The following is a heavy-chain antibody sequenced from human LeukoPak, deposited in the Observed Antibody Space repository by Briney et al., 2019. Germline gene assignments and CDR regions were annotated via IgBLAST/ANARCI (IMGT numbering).Heavy chain of an antibody. D-gene: IGHD4-17*01. Sequence: SETLSLTCTVSGGSISSGGYYWSWIRQPPGKGLEWIGYIYHSGSTYYNPSLKSRVTISVDRSKNQFSLKLSSVTAADTAVYYCARDRPGDYGLDYWGQGTLVTVSS. V-gene: IGHV4-30-2*01. CDR3: ARDRPGDYGLDY. J-gene: IGHJ4*02. CDR2: IYHSGST. CDR1: GGSISSGGYY.